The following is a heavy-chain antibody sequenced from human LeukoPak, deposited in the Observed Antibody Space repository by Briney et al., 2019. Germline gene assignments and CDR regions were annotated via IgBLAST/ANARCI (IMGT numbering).Heavy chain of an antibody. CDR3: ARGRRISMVRGAGNWFDP. D-gene: IGHD3-10*01. CDR1: GGSFSGYY. Sequence: PSETLSLTCAVYGGSFSGYYWSWIRQPPGKGLEWIGEINHSGSTNYNPSLKSRVTISVDTSKNQFSLKLSSVTAADTAVYYCARGRRISMVRGAGNWFDPWGQGTLVTVSS. V-gene: IGHV4-34*01. CDR2: INHSGST. J-gene: IGHJ5*02.